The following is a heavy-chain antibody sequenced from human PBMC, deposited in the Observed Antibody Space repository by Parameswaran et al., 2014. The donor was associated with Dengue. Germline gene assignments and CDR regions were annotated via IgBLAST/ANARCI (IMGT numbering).Heavy chain of an antibody. V-gene: IGHV3-23*01. CDR2: ISGSGGST. CDR3: AKEVSSLSFYYYYYMDV. D-gene: IGHD6-6*01. J-gene: IGHJ6*03. Sequence: VRQAPGKGLEWVSAISGSGGSTYYADSVKGRFTISRDNSKNTLYLQMNSLRAEDTAVYYCAKEVSSLSFYYYYYMDVWGKGTTVTVSS.